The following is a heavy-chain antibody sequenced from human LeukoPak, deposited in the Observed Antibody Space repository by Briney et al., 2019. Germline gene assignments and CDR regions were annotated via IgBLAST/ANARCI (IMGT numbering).Heavy chain of an antibody. J-gene: IGHJ6*03. Sequence: PSETLSLTCTVSGGSVSSGSYYWSWIRQPSGEGLEWIGYIYYSGSTNYNPSLKSRVTISVDTSKNQFSLKLSSVTAADTAVYYCARDYGADYYYYYMDVWGKGTTVTVSS. CDR1: GGSVSSGSYY. V-gene: IGHV4-61*01. D-gene: IGHD4-17*01. CDR2: IYYSGST. CDR3: ARDYGADYYYYYMDV.